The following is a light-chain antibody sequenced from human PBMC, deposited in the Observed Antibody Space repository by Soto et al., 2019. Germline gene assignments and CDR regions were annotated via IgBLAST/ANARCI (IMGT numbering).Light chain of an antibody. CDR2: DVS. V-gene: IGLV2-14*01. CDR3: NSYTRSSTLVV. CDR1: SSDIGGYNY. Sequence: QSVLTQPASVSGSPGQSITISCTGTSSDIGGYNYVSWYQQHPGKAPKLMIYDVSSRPSGISNRFSGSKSDNTASLTISGLQAEDEADYYCNSYTRSSTLVVFGGGTKLTVL. J-gene: IGLJ2*01.